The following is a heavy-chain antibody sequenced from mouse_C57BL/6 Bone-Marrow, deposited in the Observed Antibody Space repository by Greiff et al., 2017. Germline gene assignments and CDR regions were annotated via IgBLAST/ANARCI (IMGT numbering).Heavy chain of an antibody. Sequence: QVQLQQSGAELVRPGTSVKVSCKASGYAFTNYLIAWVKQRPGPGLEWIGVITPGSGGTNYNEKFKGKATLTADQSYRTAYMQLSSLPTEDSAVYFGARSRVYCCNYAGFAYWGQGTLVTVSA. CDR1: GYAFTNYL. CDR2: ITPGSGGT. CDR3: ARSRVYCCNYAGFAY. J-gene: IGHJ3*01. V-gene: IGHV1-54*01. D-gene: IGHD2-1*01.